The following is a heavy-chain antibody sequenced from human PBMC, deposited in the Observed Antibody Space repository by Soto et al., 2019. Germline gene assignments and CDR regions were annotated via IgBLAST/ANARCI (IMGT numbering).Heavy chain of an antibody. Sequence: ASLKVSCKVSGYTLTELSMHWVRQAPGKGLEWMGGFDPEDGETIYAQKFQGRVTMTEDTSTDTAYMELSSLRSEDTAVYYCATTPRFWSGHYFEGNWFDPWGQGTLVTVSS. CDR3: ATTPRFWSGHYFEGNWFDP. CDR1: GYTLTELS. D-gene: IGHD3-3*01. V-gene: IGHV1-24*01. CDR2: FDPEDGET. J-gene: IGHJ5*02.